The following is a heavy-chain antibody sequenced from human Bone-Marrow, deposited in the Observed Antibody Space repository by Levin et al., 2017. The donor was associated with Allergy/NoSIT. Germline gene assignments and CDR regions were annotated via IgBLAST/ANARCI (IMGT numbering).Heavy chain of an antibody. V-gene: IGHV3-48*03. D-gene: IGHD3-3*01. CDR1: GFSFSEHE. CDR2: ISSRSGTTI. CDR3: ARGPKGTVFGGREGPYGLDV. J-gene: IGHJ6*02. Sequence: SCVGSGFSFSEHEMDWVRQAPGKGLEWVSHISSRSGTTIYYAGSVTGRFTISRDNAKNSLFLQMNTLRAEDTAVYYCARGPKGTVFGGREGPYGLDVWGQGTTVTVSS.